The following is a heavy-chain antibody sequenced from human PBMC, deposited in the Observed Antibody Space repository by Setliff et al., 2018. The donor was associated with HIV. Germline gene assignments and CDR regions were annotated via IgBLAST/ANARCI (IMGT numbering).Heavy chain of an antibody. CDR2: IIPIFGTA. D-gene: IGHD3-22*01. V-gene: IGHV1-69*06. CDR1: GGAFGTYA. CDR3: ASGPLVYYDSPGAFDI. Sequence: SVKVSCKASGGAFGTYAISWVRQAPGQGLEWMGRIIPIFGTAHYAQKFQGRVTITADKSTTTAYMELSSLRSEDTAVYYCASGPLVYYDSPGAFDIWGQGTMVTVSS. J-gene: IGHJ3*02.